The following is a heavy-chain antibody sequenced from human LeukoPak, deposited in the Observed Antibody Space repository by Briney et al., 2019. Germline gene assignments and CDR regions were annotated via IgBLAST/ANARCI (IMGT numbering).Heavy chain of an antibody. Sequence: SETLSLTCTVSGYSINSGYYWAWIRQPPGKGLEWIGSIYHSGSAYYNPSLKSRVTISVDTSKNQFSLKLSSVTAADTAVYFCARAKIAARDPNNWFDPWGQGTLVTVSS. D-gene: IGHD6-6*01. CDR2: IYHSGSA. V-gene: IGHV4-38-2*02. CDR1: GYSINSGYY. J-gene: IGHJ5*02. CDR3: ARAKIAARDPNNWFDP.